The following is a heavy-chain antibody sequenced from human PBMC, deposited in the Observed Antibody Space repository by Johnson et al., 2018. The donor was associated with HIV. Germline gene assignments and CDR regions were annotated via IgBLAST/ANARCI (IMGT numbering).Heavy chain of an antibody. Sequence: VQLVESGGGVVQPGRSLRLSCAASGFTFSSYAIHWVRQAPGKGLEWVSAIGTAGDTYYPGSVKGRFTISRENAKNSLYLQMNSLRAGDTAVYYCARAGVGAGAFDIWGQGTMVTVSS. CDR3: ARAGVGAGAFDI. J-gene: IGHJ3*02. V-gene: IGHV3-13*01. CDR2: IGTAGDT. CDR1: GFTFSSYA. D-gene: IGHD1-26*01.